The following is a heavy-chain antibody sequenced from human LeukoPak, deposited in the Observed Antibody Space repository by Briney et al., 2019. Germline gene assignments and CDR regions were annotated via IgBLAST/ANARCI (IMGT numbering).Heavy chain of an antibody. V-gene: IGHV1-18*01. CDR1: GYTFTSYG. Sequence: ASVKVSCKASGYTFTSYGISWVRQAPGQGLEWMGWIGAYNGNTNYAQKLQGRVTMTTDTSTSTAYMELRSLRSDDTAVYYCARGGLSRWYYYGSGSHWFDPWGQGTLVTVSS. D-gene: IGHD3-10*01. CDR2: IGAYNGNT. CDR3: ARGGLSRWYYYGSGSHWFDP. J-gene: IGHJ5*02.